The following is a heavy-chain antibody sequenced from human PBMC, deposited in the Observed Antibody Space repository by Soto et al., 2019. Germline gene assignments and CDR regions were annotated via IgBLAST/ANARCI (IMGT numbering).Heavy chain of an antibody. D-gene: IGHD3-10*01. J-gene: IGHJ5*02. V-gene: IGHV4-30-2*01. Sequence: SETMSPTCTAAADYLSSVGYSWNWLRQHPLKGLEWIGYIYHGGSTYYNPSLESRVTISLDTSKNQFSLRLTSVTAADTAIYYCARVGLGRYDTTGENWLDHWGHGTMVTGSS. CDR3: ARVGLGRYDTTGENWLDH. CDR1: ADYLSSVGYS. CDR2: IYHGGST.